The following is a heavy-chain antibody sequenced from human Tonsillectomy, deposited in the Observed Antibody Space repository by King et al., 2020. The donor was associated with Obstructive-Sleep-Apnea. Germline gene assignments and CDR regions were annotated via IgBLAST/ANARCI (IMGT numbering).Heavy chain of an antibody. J-gene: IGHJ4*02. CDR1: GYSISSGYY. D-gene: IGHD4-11*01. V-gene: IGHV4-38-2*02. CDR3: ARDYRNSPDY. Sequence: QLQESGPGLVKPSETLSLTCTVSGYSISSGYYWGWIRQPPGKGLEWIGSIYHSGSTYYNPSLKSRVTISVDTSKNQFSLKLSSVTAADTALYYCARDYRNSPDYWGQGTLVTVSS. CDR2: IYHSGST.